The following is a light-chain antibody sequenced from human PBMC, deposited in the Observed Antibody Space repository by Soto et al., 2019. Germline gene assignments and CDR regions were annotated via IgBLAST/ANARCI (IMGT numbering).Light chain of an antibody. V-gene: IGKV1-5*03. CDR2: KAS. CDR1: QSVSGW. CDR3: QHYNSYSEA. J-gene: IGKJ1*01. Sequence: DIQMTQSPSTRSASVVDTVTVTCLASQSVSGWLAWYQQKPGKAPKLLIYKASTLKSGVPSRFSGSGSGTEFTLTISSLQPDDFATYYCQHYNSYSEAFGQGTTVDIK.